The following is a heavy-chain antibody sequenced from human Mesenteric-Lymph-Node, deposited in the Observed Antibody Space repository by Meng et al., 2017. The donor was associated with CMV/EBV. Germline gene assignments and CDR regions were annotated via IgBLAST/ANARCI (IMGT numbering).Heavy chain of an antibody. Sequence: GGSLRLSCVASGFTFSSYEFDWVRQAPGKGLEWLAYINPGGSIIYYADSVKGRFTISRDDAKNSLYLQMSSLRAEDTAVYYCARDWDIVVVPAAIEDYYYYGMDVWGQGTTVTVSS. CDR1: GFTFSSYE. J-gene: IGHJ6*02. CDR2: INPGGSII. V-gene: IGHV3-48*03. D-gene: IGHD2-2*01. CDR3: ARDWDIVVVPAAIEDYYYYGMDV.